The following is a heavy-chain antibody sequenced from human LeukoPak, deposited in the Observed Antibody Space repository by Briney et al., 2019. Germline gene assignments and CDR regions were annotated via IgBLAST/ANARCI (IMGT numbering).Heavy chain of an antibody. CDR3: ATERPRIAAAGPYYFDY. D-gene: IGHD6-13*01. J-gene: IGHJ4*02. CDR2: FDPEDGEA. CDR1: GYTLTELS. V-gene: IGHV1-24*01. Sequence: ASVKVSCKVSGYTLTELSMHWVRQAPGKGLEWMGGFDPEDGEAIYAQKFQGRVTMTEDTSTDTAYMELSSLRSEDTAVYYCATERPRIAAAGPYYFDYWGQGTLVTVSS.